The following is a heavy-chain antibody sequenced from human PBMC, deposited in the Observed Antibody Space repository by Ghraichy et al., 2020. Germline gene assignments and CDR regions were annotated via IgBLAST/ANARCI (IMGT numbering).Heavy chain of an antibody. CDR3: ARSRRVTTVTWIDY. V-gene: IGHV4-59*01. D-gene: IGHD4-17*01. Sequence: SETLSLTCTVSGGSISSYYWTWIRLPPGKGLEWIGYIYDSGSTNYNPSLKSRVTISVDTSKKQFSLKLTSLTAADTAVYFCARSRRVTTVTWIDYWGQGRLVTGSS. CDR2: IYDSGST. J-gene: IGHJ4*02. CDR1: GGSISSYY.